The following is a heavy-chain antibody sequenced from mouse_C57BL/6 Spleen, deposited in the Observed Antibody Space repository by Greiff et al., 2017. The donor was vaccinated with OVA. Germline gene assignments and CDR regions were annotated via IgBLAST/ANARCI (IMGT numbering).Heavy chain of an antibody. CDR2: IHPYSGST. CDR3: ARDPRREDYYDMDD. V-gene: IGHV1-64*01. J-gene: IGHJ4*01. Sequence: QVQLQQPGAELVKPGASVKLSCKASGYTFTSYWMHWVKQRPGQGLEWIGMIHPYSGSTNYNEKFKSKATLTVDKSSSTAYMQLSSLTSEDSAVYYCARDPRREDYYDMDDWGQGTSVTVSS. CDR1: GYTFTSYW. D-gene: IGHD3-1*01.